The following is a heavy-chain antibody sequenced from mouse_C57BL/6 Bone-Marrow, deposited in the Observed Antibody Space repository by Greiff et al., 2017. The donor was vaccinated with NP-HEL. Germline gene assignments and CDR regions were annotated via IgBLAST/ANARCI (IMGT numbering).Heavy chain of an antibody. D-gene: IGHD1-1*01. J-gene: IGHJ1*03. CDR3: TTGRVYYYGSSPDWYFDV. Sequence: EVQLQQSGAELVRPGASVKLSCTASGFNIKDDYMHWVKQRPEQGLEWIGWIDPENGDTEYASKFQGKATITADTSSNTAYLQLSSLTSEDTAVYYCTTGRVYYYGSSPDWYFDVWGTGTTVTVSS. V-gene: IGHV14-4*01. CDR1: GFNIKDDY. CDR2: IDPENGDT.